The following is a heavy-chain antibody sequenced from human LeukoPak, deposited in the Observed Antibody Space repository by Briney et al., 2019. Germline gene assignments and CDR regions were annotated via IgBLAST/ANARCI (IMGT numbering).Heavy chain of an antibody. Sequence: GASVKVSCKASGYTFTSYGISWLRQAPGQGLEWMGWINPNSGGTNYAQKFQGRATMTRDTSISTAYMELRRLRSDDTAVYYRARDRSEVPAAMYWFDPWGQGTLVTVSS. J-gene: IGHJ5*02. D-gene: IGHD2-2*01. CDR3: ARDRSEVPAAMYWFDP. CDR1: GYTFTSYG. V-gene: IGHV1-2*02. CDR2: INPNSGGT.